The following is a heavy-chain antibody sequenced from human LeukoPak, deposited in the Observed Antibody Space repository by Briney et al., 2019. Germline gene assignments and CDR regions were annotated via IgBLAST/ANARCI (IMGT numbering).Heavy chain of an antibody. CDR2: ISISGGSA. CDR3: AKDRDLLFAHCWFDL. J-gene: IGHJ5*02. V-gene: IGHV3-23*01. CDR1: GFTYSTYA. D-gene: IGHD3-10*01. Sequence: GGSLRLSCAASGFTYSTYAMSWVRQAPGKGLEWVSGISISGGSAYYADSVKGRFTISRDNSKNTLYLQMNRLRAEDTAVYYCAKDRDLLFAHCWFDLWGQGILVTVSS.